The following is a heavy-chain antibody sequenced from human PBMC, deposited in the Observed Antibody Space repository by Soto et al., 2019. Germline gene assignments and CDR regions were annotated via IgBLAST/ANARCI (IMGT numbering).Heavy chain of an antibody. Sequence: PSETWSLTCNVSGGPINTGDYYWNWIRQTPGKGLEWIGYVFYSGATNYSTYLKSRAAISMDTSKSKFSLSLTYVTAADTAVYYCARAGFSYGHLHFWGQG. V-gene: IGHV4-30-4*01. CDR3: ARAGFSYGHLHF. CDR1: GGPINTGDYY. D-gene: IGHD1-1*01. J-gene: IGHJ4*02. CDR2: VFYSGAT.